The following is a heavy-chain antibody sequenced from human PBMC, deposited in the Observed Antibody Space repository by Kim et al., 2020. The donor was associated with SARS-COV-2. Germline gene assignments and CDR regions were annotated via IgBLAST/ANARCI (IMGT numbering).Heavy chain of an antibody. V-gene: IGHV3-21*01. J-gene: IGHJ4*02. CDR1: GFTFSSYS. CDR3: ARELRREQQPDY. Sequence: GGSLRLSCAASGFTFSSYSMNWVRQAPGKGLEWVSSISSSSSYIYYADSVKGRFTISRDNAKNSLYLQMNSLRAEDTAVYYCARELRREQQPDYWGQGTLVTVSS. CDR2: ISSSSSYI. D-gene: IGHD6-13*01.